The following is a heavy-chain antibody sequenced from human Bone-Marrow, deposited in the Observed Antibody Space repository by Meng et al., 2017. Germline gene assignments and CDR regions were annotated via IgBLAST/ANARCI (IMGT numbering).Heavy chain of an antibody. V-gene: IGHV4-34*01. Sequence: GQQQQSGAGLLKPSETCSLTCVVSGGSFSDYYWSWIRQPPGKGLEWIGEINHSGSTNYNPSLEGRATISVDTSQNNLSLRLSSVTAADSAVYYCARGPTTMAHDFDYWGQGTLVTVSS. CDR3: ARGPTTMAHDFDY. CDR2: INHSGST. CDR1: GGSFSDYY. J-gene: IGHJ4*02. D-gene: IGHD4-11*01.